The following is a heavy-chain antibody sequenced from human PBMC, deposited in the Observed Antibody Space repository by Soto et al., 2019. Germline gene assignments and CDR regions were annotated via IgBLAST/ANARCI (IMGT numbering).Heavy chain of an antibody. CDR2: IYYSGST. D-gene: IGHD3-22*01. Sequence: QVQLQESGPGLVKPSETLSLTCTVSGGSVSSGSYYWSWIRQPPGKGLEWIGYIYYSGSTNYNPSPKCRVTISVDTSKNQFSLKLSSVTAADTAVYYCARGNSYYYDSSGYYYVSALFDYWGQGTLVTVSS. J-gene: IGHJ4*02. CDR1: GGSVSSGSYY. V-gene: IGHV4-61*01. CDR3: ARGNSYYYDSSGYYYVSALFDY.